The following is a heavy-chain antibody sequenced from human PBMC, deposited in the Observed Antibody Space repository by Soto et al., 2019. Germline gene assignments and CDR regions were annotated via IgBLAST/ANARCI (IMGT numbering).Heavy chain of an antibody. V-gene: IGHV1-2*04. CDR1: GYTFTGYY. CDR2: INPNSGGT. J-gene: IGHJ6*02. Sequence: ASVKVSCKASGYTFTGYYMHWVRQAPGQGLEWMGWINPNSGGTNYAQKFQGWVTMTRDTSISTAYMELSRLRSDDTAVYYCARWMGGSSSPSPDYYYYGMDVWGQGTTVNVS. D-gene: IGHD6-6*01. CDR3: ARWMGGSSSPSPDYYYYGMDV.